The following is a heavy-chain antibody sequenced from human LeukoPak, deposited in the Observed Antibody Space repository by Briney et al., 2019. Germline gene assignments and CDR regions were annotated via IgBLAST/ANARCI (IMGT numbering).Heavy chain of an antibody. CDR2: ISGSGGST. D-gene: IGHD6-19*01. J-gene: IGHJ4*02. V-gene: IGHV3-23*01. CDR3: AAGYSSGWYVRYFDY. CDR1: GFTFSSCA. Sequence: PGGSLRLSCAASGFTFSSCAMSWVRQAPGKGLEWVSAISGSGGSTYYADSVKGRFTISRDNSKNTLYLQMNSLRAEDTAVYYCAAGYSSGWYVRYFDYWGQGTLVTVSS.